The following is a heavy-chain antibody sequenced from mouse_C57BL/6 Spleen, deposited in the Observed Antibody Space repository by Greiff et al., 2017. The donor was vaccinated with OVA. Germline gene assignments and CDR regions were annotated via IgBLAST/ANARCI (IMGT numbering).Heavy chain of an antibody. Sequence: QVQLQQPGAELVKPGASVKMSCKASGYTFTSYWITWVKQRPGKGLEWIGDIYPGSGSANYTEKFKSKATLTVDTSSSTAYMQLSSLTSEDSAVYYGALNWGRAMDDWGQGTSVTASS. J-gene: IGHJ4*01. CDR1: GYTFTSYW. CDR2: IYPGSGSA. CDR3: ALNWGRAMDD. D-gene: IGHD4-1*02. V-gene: IGHV1-55*01.